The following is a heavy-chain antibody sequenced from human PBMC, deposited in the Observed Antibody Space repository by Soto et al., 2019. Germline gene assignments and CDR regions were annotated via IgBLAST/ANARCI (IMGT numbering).Heavy chain of an antibody. CDR3: ARLDFRSGYYGGRFDP. V-gene: IGHV4-39*01. D-gene: IGHD3-3*01. CDR1: GDSVNNNDFY. CDR2: IFYSGTT. J-gene: IGHJ5*02. Sequence: QVHLQESGPGLVKPSETLSLTCTVSGDSVNNNDFYWAWIRQPPGKGLEWVVTIFYSGTTYHNPYLKGRVTASVDSSENQFSLKLTSVTASDTAVYYCARLDFRSGYYGGRFDPWGQGTLVTVSS.